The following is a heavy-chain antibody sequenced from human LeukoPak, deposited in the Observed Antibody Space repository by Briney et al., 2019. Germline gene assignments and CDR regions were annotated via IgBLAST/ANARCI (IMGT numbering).Heavy chain of an antibody. Sequence: ASVKVSCKASGHTFTGYYMHWVRQAPGQGLEGMGWINPNSGGTNYAQRFQGRVTMTRDTSISTAYMELSRLRSDDTAVYYCAREVAAAGTGWFDPWGQGTLVTVSS. V-gene: IGHV1-2*02. CDR2: INPNSGGT. J-gene: IGHJ5*02. CDR1: GHTFTGYY. D-gene: IGHD6-13*01. CDR3: AREVAAAGTGWFDP.